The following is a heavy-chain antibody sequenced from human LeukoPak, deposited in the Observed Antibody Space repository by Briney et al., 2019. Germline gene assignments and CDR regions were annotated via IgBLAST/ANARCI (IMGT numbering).Heavy chain of an antibody. V-gene: IGHV3-48*04. Sequence: GGSLRLSCAASGFTFSSYSMNWVRQAPGKGLEWASYISSSSSTIYYADSVKGRFTISRDNAKNSLYLQMNSLRAEDTAVYYCARAPYYYDSSGYYYPDYWGQGTLVTVSS. D-gene: IGHD3-22*01. CDR3: ARAPYYYDSSGYYYPDY. CDR1: GFTFSSYS. J-gene: IGHJ4*02. CDR2: ISSSSSTI.